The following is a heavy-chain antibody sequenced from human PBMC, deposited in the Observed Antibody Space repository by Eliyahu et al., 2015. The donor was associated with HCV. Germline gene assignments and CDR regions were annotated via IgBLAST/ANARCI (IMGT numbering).Heavy chain of an antibody. D-gene: IGHD1-26*01. J-gene: IGHJ4*02. CDR3: AKDEGATRVGVIDY. CDR2: ISYDGSNK. Sequence: QVQLVESGGGVVQPGRSLRLSCAASGFXFSSYGMHWVRQAPGKGLEWVAVISYDGSNKYYADSVKGRFTISRDNSKNTLYLQMNSLRAEDTAVYYCAKDEGATRVGVIDYWGQGTLVTVSS. CDR1: GFXFSSYG. V-gene: IGHV3-30*18.